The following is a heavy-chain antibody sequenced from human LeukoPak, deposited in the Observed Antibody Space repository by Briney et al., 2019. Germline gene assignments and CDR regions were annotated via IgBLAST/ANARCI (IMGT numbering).Heavy chain of an antibody. V-gene: IGHV3-30*04. D-gene: IGHD3-9*01. CDR1: RFTFRTYA. CDR3: ARDQRYDILTGFSDY. J-gene: IGHJ4*02. Sequence: GRSLRLSCEASRFTFRTYAMHWVRQPPGKGLEWVAVISYDGSDKYYPDSVKGRFTISRDNSKNTLYLQMNSLRAEDTAVYYCARDQRYDILTGFSDYWGQGTLVTVSS. CDR2: ISYDGSDK.